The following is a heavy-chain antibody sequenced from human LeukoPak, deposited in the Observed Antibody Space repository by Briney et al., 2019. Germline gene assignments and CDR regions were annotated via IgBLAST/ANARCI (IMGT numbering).Heavy chain of an antibody. Sequence: GGSLRLSCAASGFTFSKVWMTWVRQAPGKGLEWVGRIRSKTDGGASEYAAPVKGRFTISRDDSRNTVYLQMNSLKTEDTAFYYCTTTYHYDSTGYSSYYWGQGTLVTVSS. J-gene: IGHJ4*02. D-gene: IGHD3-22*01. CDR3: TTTYHYDSTGYSSYY. CDR1: GFTFSKVW. V-gene: IGHV3-15*01. CDR2: IRSKTDGGAS.